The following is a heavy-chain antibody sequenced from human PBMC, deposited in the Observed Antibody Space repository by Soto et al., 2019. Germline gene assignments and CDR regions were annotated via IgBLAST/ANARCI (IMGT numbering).Heavy chain of an antibody. V-gene: IGHV1-69*13. D-gene: IGHD5-12*01. CDR2: IIPIFGTA. CDR1: GGTFSSYA. CDR3: ARLGKDGYMVY. J-gene: IGHJ4*02. Sequence: ASVKVSCKASGGTFSSYAISWVRQAPGQGLEWMGGIIPIFGTANYAQKFQGRATITADESTSTAYMELSSLRSEDTAVYYCARLGKDGYMVYWGQGTLVTVSS.